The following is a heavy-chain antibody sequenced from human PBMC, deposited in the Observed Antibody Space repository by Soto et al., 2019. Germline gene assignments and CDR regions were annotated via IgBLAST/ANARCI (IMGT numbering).Heavy chain of an antibody. CDR3: ARGYSIDY. J-gene: IGHJ4*02. CDR1: GFTFSSYW. V-gene: IGHV3-7*03. CDR2: IKQSASET. D-gene: IGHD5-18*01. Sequence: AGGALRVSCVASGFTFSSYWRTWVRQAPGKGLECVANIKQSASETYYVDSVKGRFTISRDDAKNSLYLQMNTLRAEDTAVYYCARGYSIDYWGQGTLVPVSP.